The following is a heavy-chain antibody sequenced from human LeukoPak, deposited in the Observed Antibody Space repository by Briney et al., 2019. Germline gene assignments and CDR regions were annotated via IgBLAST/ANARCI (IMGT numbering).Heavy chain of an antibody. Sequence: SETLSLTCAVYGGSFSGYHSSWIRQPPEKGLEWIGEINHSGSTNYNPSLKSRVTISLDTSKNQFSLTLSSVTAADTAVYYCARVDDYGGQGTLVTVSS. CDR2: INHSGST. J-gene: IGHJ4*02. CDR3: ARVDDY. V-gene: IGHV4-34*01. CDR1: GGSFSGYH.